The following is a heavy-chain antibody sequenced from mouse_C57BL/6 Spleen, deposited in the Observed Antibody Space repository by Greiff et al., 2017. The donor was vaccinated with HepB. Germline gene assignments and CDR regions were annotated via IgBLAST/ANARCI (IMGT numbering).Heavy chain of an antibody. V-gene: IGHV1-39*01. J-gene: IGHJ4*01. Sequence: EVKLQESGPELVKPGASVKISCKASGYSFTDYNMNWVKQSNGKSLEWIGVINPNYGTTSYNQKFKGKATLTVDQSSSTAYMQLNSLTSEDSAVYYCARRPVLPKNYAMDYWGQGTSVTVSS. CDR1: GYSFTDYN. CDR2: INPNYGTT. CDR3: ARRPVLPKNYAMDY.